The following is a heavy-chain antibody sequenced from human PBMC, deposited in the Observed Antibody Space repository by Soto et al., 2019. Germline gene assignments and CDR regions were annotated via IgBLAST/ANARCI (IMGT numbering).Heavy chain of an antibody. CDR3: ARRYSSAYGMDV. Sequence: GSLRLSCAASGFTFSSYSMNWVRQAPGKGLEWVSSISSSSSYIYYADSVKGRFTISRDNAKNSLYLQMNSLRAEDTAVYYCARRYSSAYGMDVWGQGTTVTVS. CDR2: ISSSSSYI. D-gene: IGHD6-25*01. V-gene: IGHV3-21*01. J-gene: IGHJ6*02. CDR1: GFTFSSYS.